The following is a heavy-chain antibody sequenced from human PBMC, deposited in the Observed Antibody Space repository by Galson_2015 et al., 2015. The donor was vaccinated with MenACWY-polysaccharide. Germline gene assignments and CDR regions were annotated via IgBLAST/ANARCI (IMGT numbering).Heavy chain of an antibody. D-gene: IGHD1-1*01. J-gene: IGHJ4*02. CDR3: AHRRGGNTWNSGYFDF. Sequence: PALVKPTQPLALTCTFSGFSLTSRPLGVGWIRQPPGAAPECLAVIYWADDKRYSPSLRSRLSITKDTSKNEVVLIMTNMDPLDTATYYCAHRRGGNTWNSGYFDFWGQGALVTVSS. V-gene: IGHV2-5*02. CDR2: IYWADDK. CDR1: GFSLTSRPLG.